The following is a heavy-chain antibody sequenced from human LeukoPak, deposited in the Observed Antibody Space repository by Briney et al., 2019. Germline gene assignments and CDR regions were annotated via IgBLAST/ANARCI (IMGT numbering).Heavy chain of an antibody. CDR3: AGEGVVVPAARGDYYGMDV. Sequence: SETLSLTCAVYGGSFSGYYRSWIRQPPGKGLEWIGEINHSGSTNYNPSLKSRVTISVDTSKNQFSLKLSSVTAADTAVYYCAGEGVVVPAARGDYYGMDVWGQGTTVTVSS. V-gene: IGHV4-34*01. CDR1: GGSFSGYY. J-gene: IGHJ6*02. CDR2: INHSGST. D-gene: IGHD2-2*01.